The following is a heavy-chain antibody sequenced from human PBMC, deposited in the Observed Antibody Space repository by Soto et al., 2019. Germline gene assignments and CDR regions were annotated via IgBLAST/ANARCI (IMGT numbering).Heavy chain of an antibody. V-gene: IGHV4-39*01. CDR2: IYYSGST. D-gene: IGHD3-3*01. CDR1: GGSISSSSYY. Sequence: SETLSLTCTVSGGSISSSSYYWGWIRQPPGKGLEWIGSIYYSGSTYYNPSLKSRVTISVDTSKNQFSLKLSSVTAEDTDVYYCARLFRDYDFWSGYSGYYYGMEVWGQGTTVT. CDR3: ARLFRDYDFWSGYSGYYYGMEV. J-gene: IGHJ6*02.